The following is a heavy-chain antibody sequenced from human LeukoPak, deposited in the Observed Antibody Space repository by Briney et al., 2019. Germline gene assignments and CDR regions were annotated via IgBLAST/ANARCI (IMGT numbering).Heavy chain of an antibody. J-gene: IGHJ3*02. Sequence: PSETLSLTCTVSGGSISSYYWSWIRQPPGKGLEWIGYIYYSGSTNYNPSLKSRVTISVDTSKNQFSLKLSSVTAADTAVYYCASPSLVGDSSGWTDAFDIWGQGTMVTVSS. CDR1: GGSISSYY. CDR2: IYYSGST. D-gene: IGHD3-22*01. CDR3: ASPSLVGDSSGWTDAFDI. V-gene: IGHV4-59*01.